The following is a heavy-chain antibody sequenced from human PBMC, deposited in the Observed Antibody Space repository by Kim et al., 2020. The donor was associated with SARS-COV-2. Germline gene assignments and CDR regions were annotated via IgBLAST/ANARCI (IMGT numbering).Heavy chain of an antibody. Sequence: YAQKFQGRVTITADESTSTAYMELSSLRSEDTAVYYCARGLTMVRGVMPNWGQGTLVTVSS. CDR3: ARGLTMVRGVMPN. J-gene: IGHJ4*02. V-gene: IGHV1-69*01. D-gene: IGHD3-10*01.